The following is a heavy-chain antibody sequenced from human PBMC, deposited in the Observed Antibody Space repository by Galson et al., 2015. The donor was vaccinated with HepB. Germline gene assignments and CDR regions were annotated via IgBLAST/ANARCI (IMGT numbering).Heavy chain of an antibody. Sequence: SVKVSCKASGFTFPTYGITWVRQAPGQGLEWMGWISVYNGNTNYAHKLQGRISMTTDTSTSTAYMELRSLRSDDTAVYYCASPREDYQLSRPSYYYAVDVWGQGTTVTVSS. CDR2: ISVYNGNT. V-gene: IGHV1-18*04. J-gene: IGHJ6*02. CDR1: GFTFPTYG. D-gene: IGHD2-2*01. CDR3: ASPREDYQLSRPSYYYAVDV.